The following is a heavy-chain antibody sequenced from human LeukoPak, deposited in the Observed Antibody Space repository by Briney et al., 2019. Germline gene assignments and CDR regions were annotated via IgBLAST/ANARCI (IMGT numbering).Heavy chain of an antibody. CDR1: GFTFSSYS. CDR2: ISSSSSYI. V-gene: IGHV3-21*01. D-gene: IGHD2-21*02. CDR3: ARGSHIVVVTAIRF. J-gene: IGHJ4*02. Sequence: TGGSLRLSCAASGFTFSSYSMNWVRQAPGKGLEWVSSISSSSSYIYHADSVKGRFTISRDNAKNSLYLQMNSLRAEDTAVYYCARGSHIVVVTAIRFWGQGTLVTVSS.